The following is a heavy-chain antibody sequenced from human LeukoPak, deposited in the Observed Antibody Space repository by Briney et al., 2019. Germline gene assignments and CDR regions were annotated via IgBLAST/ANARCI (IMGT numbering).Heavy chain of an antibody. CDR1: GGSISSGDYY. V-gene: IGHV4-30-4*01. Sequence: PSETLSLTCSVSGGSISSGDYYWSWIRQPPGKALEWIGYIYYSESTYYNPSLKSRVTISLDTSRNQFSLSLTSVTATDTAVYYCAAGGSQFDSWGQGTLVTVSS. J-gene: IGHJ4*02. CDR3: AAGGSQFDS. D-gene: IGHD2-15*01. CDR2: IYYSEST.